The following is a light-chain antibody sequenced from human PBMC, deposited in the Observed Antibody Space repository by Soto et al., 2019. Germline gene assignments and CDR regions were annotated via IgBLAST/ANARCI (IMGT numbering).Light chain of an antibody. CDR2: AAS. J-gene: IGKJ4*01. Sequence: DIQMTQSPSSLSAAVGAIVTSTCRASQGIGYYLACFQQKPGKAPKSLIYAASSLQSGVPSKFSDSGSGTDFTLTTNSLQPADSATYFSKQYNSYLYSFDVETKVEIK. V-gene: IGKV1-16*02. CDR3: KQYNSYLYS. CDR1: QGIGYY.